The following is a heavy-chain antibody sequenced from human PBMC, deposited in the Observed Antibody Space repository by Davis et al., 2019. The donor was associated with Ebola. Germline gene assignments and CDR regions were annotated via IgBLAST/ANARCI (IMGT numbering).Heavy chain of an antibody. CDR3: AKDLYAVAEYYFES. CDR2: ISYDGKYK. J-gene: IGHJ4*02. CDR1: GFTFSSYG. V-gene: IGHV3-30*18. D-gene: IGHD6-19*01. Sequence: GESLKISCAASGFTFSSYGMHWVRQAPGKGLEWVAIISYDGKYKNYADSVKGRFTISRDDSKNTLFLQMTSLRAEDTAVYYCAKDLYAVAEYYFESWGQGTLVTVSA.